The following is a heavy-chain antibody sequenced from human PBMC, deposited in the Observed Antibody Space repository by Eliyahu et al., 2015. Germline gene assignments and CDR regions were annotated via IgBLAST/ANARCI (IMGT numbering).Heavy chain of an antibody. CDR2: ISYDGSNK. CDR3: ATFDY. CDR1: GFTFSSYG. J-gene: IGHJ4*02. V-gene: IGHV3-30*03. Sequence: QVQLVESGGGVVQPGXSLXLSCXASGFTFSSYGMHWVRQAPGKGLEWVAVISYDGSNKYYADSVKGRFTISRDNSKNTLYLQMNSLRAEDTAVYYCATFDYWGQGTLVTVSS.